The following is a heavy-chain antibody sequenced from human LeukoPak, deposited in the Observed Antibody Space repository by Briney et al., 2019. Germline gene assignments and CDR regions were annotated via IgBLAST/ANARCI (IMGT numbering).Heavy chain of an antibody. D-gene: IGHD5-18*01. J-gene: IGHJ4*02. V-gene: IGHV3-30*02. CDR2: IQYDGSNK. CDR1: GVTFSSYG. Sequence: GGSLRLSCAASGVTFSSYGIHWGRQAPGKGLEWVTFIQYDGSNKYADSVKGRFTISRDNSKNVLYLQMNSLRAEGTALYYCAKSSSRLDTSSFEYWGQGTLVTVSS. CDR3: AKSSSRLDTSSFEY.